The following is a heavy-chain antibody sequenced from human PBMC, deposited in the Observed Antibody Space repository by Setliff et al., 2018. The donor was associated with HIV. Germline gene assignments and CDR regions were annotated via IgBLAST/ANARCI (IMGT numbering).Heavy chain of an antibody. CDR3: ARGVKGIATTGKYYFDY. V-gene: IGHV1-2*06. Sequence: ASVKVSCKTSGYAFTDYSIHWVRQAPGQGLEWVGRINPDSRGTNDAQTFQGRVTMTRDTSVSTAYMELSRLKSDDTAVLYCARGVKGIATTGKYYFDYWGQGTLVTVSS. CDR1: GYAFTDYS. D-gene: IGHD6-13*01. J-gene: IGHJ4*02. CDR2: INPDSRGT.